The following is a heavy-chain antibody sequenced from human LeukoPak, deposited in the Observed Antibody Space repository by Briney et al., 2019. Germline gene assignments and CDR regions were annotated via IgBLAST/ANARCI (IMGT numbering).Heavy chain of an antibody. J-gene: IGHJ5*02. CDR1: GFTFSSYS. V-gene: IGHV3-48*01. D-gene: IGHD3-22*01. CDR2: ISSSSSTI. Sequence: GGSLRLSCAASGFTFSSYSMNWVRQAPGKGLEWVSYISSSSSTIYYADSVKGRFTISRDNAKNSLYLQMNNLRAEDTAVYYCARTGENYYDSSGYFNWFDPWGQGTLVTVSS. CDR3: ARTGENYYDSSGYFNWFDP.